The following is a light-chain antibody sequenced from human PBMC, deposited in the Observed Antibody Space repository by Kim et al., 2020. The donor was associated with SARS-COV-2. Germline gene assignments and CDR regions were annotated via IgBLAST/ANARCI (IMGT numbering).Light chain of an antibody. CDR1: RSDVGVYNY. Sequence: QSVNIACTGTRSDVGVYNYVSWYQQHPGKAPKLMIYDVSKRPSGVPDRFSGSKSGNTASLTISGLQAEDEADYYCCSYAGSFTFFVFGTGTKVTVL. V-gene: IGLV2-11*03. CDR3: CSYAGSFTFFV. CDR2: DVS. J-gene: IGLJ1*01.